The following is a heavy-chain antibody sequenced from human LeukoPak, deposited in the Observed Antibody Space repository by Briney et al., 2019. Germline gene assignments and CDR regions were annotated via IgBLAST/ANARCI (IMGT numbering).Heavy chain of an antibody. CDR3: ARDRMYSSGWSPGFDP. D-gene: IGHD6-19*01. V-gene: IGHV4-31*11. Sequence: SETLSLTCAVYGVSFSGYYWTWIRQHPGKGLEWIGYIYYSGSTYYNPSLKSRVTISVDTSKNQFSLKLSSVTAADTAVYYCARDRMYSSGWSPGFDPWGQGTLDTVSS. CDR2: IYYSGST. CDR1: GVSFSGYY. J-gene: IGHJ5*02.